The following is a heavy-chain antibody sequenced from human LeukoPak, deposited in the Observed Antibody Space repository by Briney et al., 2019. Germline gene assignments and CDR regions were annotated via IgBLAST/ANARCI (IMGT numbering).Heavy chain of an antibody. CDR2: INYSGNT. V-gene: IGHV4-59*01. CDR3: ARDRDSSGLRDFDL. CDR1: GGSINSYY. D-gene: IGHD3-22*01. J-gene: IGHJ2*01. Sequence: SETLSLTCTVSGGSINSYYWSWIRQPPGKGLEWIGYINYSGNTNYDPSLKSRVSISIDTSKNQLSLQLSSVTAADTAVYYCARDRDSSGLRDFDLWGRGTLVTVSA.